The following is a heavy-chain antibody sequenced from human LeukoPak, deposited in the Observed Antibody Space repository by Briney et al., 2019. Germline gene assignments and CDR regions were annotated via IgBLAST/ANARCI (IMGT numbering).Heavy chain of an antibody. Sequence: QSGGSLRLSCAASGFTFSSYGMHWVRQAPGKGLEWVAFIRYDGSNKYYADSVKGRFTISRDNSKNTLYLQMNSLRAEDTAVYYCARDRYCSGGSCYGGDPFDYWGQGTLVTVSS. V-gene: IGHV3-30*02. D-gene: IGHD2-15*01. CDR2: IRYDGSNK. J-gene: IGHJ4*02. CDR1: GFTFSSYG. CDR3: ARDRYCSGGSCYGGDPFDY.